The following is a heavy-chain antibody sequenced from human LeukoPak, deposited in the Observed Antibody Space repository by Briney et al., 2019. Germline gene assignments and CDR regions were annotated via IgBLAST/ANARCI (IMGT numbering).Heavy chain of an antibody. CDR3: AKPRASSWYSDY. CDR2: ISGSGGST. J-gene: IGHJ4*02. V-gene: IGHV3-23*01. D-gene: IGHD6-13*01. Sequence: GGSMRLSSAASGFTFSSYAMSWVRQAPGKGLEWVSAISGSGGSTYYADSVKGRFTISRDNSKNTLYLQMNSLRAEDTAVYYCAKPRASSWYSDYWGQGTLVTVSS. CDR1: GFTFSSYA.